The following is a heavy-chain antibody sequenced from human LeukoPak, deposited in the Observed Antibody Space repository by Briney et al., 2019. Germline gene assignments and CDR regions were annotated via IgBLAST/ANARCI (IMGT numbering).Heavy chain of an antibody. J-gene: IGHJ4*02. CDR3: ARRRCSGGSCYSDFDY. CDR1: GFTFSSYW. D-gene: IGHD2-15*01. Sequence: GGSLRLSCAASGFTFSSYWMSWVRQAPGKGLEWVANIKQDGSENYYVDSVKGRLTISRDNAKNSLYLQMNSLRAEDTAVYYCARRRCSGGSCYSDFDYWGQGTLVTVSS. V-gene: IGHV3-7*03. CDR2: IKQDGSEN.